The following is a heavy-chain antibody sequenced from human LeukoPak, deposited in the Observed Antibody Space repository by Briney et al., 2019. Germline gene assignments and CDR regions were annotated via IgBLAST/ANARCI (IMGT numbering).Heavy chain of an antibody. Sequence: GGSLRLSCAASGFTVSSNYMCWVRQAPGKGLERVSAIYSGGSTYYSDSVKGGFTISRDNSKKSLYLRMNSLRAEDTAVYYCARAVLPYRSYCYYFDYWGQGTLVTVSS. CDR1: GFTVSSNY. V-gene: IGHV3-53*01. D-gene: IGHD1-26*01. CDR2: IYSGGST. J-gene: IGHJ4*02. CDR3: ARAVLPYRSYCYYFDY.